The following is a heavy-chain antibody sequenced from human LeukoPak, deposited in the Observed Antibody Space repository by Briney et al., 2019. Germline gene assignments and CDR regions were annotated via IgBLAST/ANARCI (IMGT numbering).Heavy chain of an antibody. CDR3: ARDPRIAAAGEGYDY. Sequence: ASVKVSCKASGHTFTGYYMHWVRQAPGQGLEWMGWINSNSGGTNYAQKFQGRVTMTRDTSISTAYMELSRLRSDDTAVYYCARDPRIAAAGEGYDYWGQGTLVTVSS. V-gene: IGHV1-2*02. J-gene: IGHJ4*02. CDR2: INSNSGGT. D-gene: IGHD6-13*01. CDR1: GHTFTGYY.